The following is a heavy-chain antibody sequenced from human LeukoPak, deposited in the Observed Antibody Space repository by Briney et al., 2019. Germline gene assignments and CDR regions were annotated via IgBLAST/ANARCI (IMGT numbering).Heavy chain of an antibody. D-gene: IGHD3-22*01. Sequence: PGGSLRLSCAASGFTFSSYAMSWVRQAPGKGLEWVSAISGSGGSTYYADSVKGRFTISRDNSKNTVYLQMNSLRAEDTAVYYCAKGAGDYYDSSGYSYGGYWGQGTLVTVSS. CDR3: AKGAGDYYDSSGYSYGGY. J-gene: IGHJ4*02. V-gene: IGHV3-23*01. CDR1: GFTFSSYA. CDR2: ISGSGGST.